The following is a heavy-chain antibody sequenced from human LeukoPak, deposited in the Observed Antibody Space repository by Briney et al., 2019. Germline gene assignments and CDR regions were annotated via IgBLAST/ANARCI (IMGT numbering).Heavy chain of an antibody. J-gene: IGHJ5*02. D-gene: IGHD6-19*01. CDR2: IYPGDSDT. Sequence: GESLKISCKGSGYSFTSYWIGWVRQMPGKGLEWMGIIYPGDSDTRYSPSFQGQVTISADKSISTAYLQWSSLKASDTAMYYCARHVRIAVAGNWFDPWGQGTLVTVSS. CDR3: ARHVRIAVAGNWFDP. CDR1: GYSFTSYW. V-gene: IGHV5-51*01.